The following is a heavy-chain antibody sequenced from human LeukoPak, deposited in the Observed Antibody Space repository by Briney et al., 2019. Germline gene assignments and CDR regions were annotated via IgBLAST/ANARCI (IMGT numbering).Heavy chain of an antibody. CDR3: ARGLWASPAD. D-gene: IGHD3-16*01. Sequence: SGGSLRLSCAASGFTVISNYMSWVRQAPGKGLEWVSVMYRGGSTYYADSVKGRFTISRDNSKNTLYLQMNSLRAEDTAVYYCARGLWASPADWGQGTLVTVSS. V-gene: IGHV3-53*01. J-gene: IGHJ4*02. CDR2: MYRGGST. CDR1: GFTVISNY.